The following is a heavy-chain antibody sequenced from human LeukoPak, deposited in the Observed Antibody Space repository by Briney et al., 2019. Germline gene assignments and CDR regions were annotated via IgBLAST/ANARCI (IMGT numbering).Heavy chain of an antibody. CDR2: FSRSGGST. Sequence: PGGSLRLSCAASGFTFDDYGMSWVRQAPGKGLEWVSGFSRSGGSTYYADSVKGRFTISRDNSKNTLYLQMNSLRAADTAVYYCATSGLSRFGFWGQGTLVTVSS. D-gene: IGHD2/OR15-2a*01. CDR1: GFTFDDYG. J-gene: IGHJ4*02. V-gene: IGHV3-23*01. CDR3: ATSGLSRFGF.